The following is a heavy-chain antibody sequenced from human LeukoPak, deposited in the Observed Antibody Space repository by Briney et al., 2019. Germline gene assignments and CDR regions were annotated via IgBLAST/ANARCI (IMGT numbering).Heavy chain of an antibody. CDR3: ARGRRIAARPENWFDP. CDR2: INPNSGGT. D-gene: IGHD6-6*01. CDR1: GYTFTGYY. J-gene: IGHJ5*02. V-gene: IGHV1-2*02. Sequence: ASVKVSCKASGYTFTGYYMHWVRQAPGQGLEWMGWINPNSGGTNYAQKFQGRVTMTRDTSISTAYMELSRLRSDDTAVYYCARGRRIAARPENWFDPWGQGTLVTVSS.